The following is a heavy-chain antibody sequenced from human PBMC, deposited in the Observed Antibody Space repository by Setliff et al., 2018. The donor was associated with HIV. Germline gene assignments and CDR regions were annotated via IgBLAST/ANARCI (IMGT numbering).Heavy chain of an antibody. V-gene: IGHV4-39*01. J-gene: IGHJ5*02. CDR3: VKHVDSDFSGDPDWFDP. Sequence: PSETLSLTCTVPGDSVSTRNSFWGWIRQPPGKGLEWIGSFSYNGGRRYTPSLKSRVTISADMSKNQFSLNLNSVTAADTAVYYCVKHVDSDFSGDPDWFDPWGQGIPVTASS. CDR2: FSYNGGR. D-gene: IGHD2-21*01. CDR1: GDSVSTRNSF.